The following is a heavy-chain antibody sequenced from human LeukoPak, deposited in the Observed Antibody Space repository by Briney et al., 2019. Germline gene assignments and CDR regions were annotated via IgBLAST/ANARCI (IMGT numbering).Heavy chain of an antibody. D-gene: IGHD4-17*01. CDR3: ARALVTTSGLCYYYMDV. J-gene: IGHJ6*03. CDR2: IYHSGST. Sequence: PSETLSLTCTVSGYSISSGYYWGWIRQPPGKGLEWIGSIYHSGSTYYNPSLKSRVTISVDTSKNQFSLKLSSVTAADTAVYYCARALVTTSGLCYYYMDVWGKGTTVTASS. V-gene: IGHV4-38-2*02. CDR1: GYSISSGYY.